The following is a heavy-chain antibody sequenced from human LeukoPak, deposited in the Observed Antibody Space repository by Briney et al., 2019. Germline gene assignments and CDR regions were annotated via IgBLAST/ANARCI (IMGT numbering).Heavy chain of an antibody. V-gene: IGHV5-51*01. CDR1: GYNFANYW. CDR2: VYPGNSEA. CDR3: ARHRRDDYRLIDY. J-gene: IGHJ4*02. Sequence: GESLKISCKGSGYNFANYWIAWVRKMPGKGLEWMGLVYPGNSEARYSPSFRGQVTISADRSINTAYLQWNTLRASDTGMYYCARHRRDDYRLIDYWGQGTLVTVSS. D-gene: IGHD5-24*01.